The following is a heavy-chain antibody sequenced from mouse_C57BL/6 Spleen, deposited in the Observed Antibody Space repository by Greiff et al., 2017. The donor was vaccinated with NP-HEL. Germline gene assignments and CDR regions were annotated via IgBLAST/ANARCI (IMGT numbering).Heavy chain of an antibody. CDR3: ARKGSQDYFDY. CDR1: GYTFTSYW. Sequence: QVQLKQPGAELVKPGASVKMSCKASGYTFTSYWITWVKQRPGQGLEWIGDIYPGSGSPNYNEKFKSKATLTVDTSSSPAYMQLSSLTSEYSAVYYCARKGSQDYFDYWGQGTTLTVSS. CDR2: IYPGSGSP. V-gene: IGHV1-55*01. J-gene: IGHJ2*01. D-gene: IGHD1-1*02.